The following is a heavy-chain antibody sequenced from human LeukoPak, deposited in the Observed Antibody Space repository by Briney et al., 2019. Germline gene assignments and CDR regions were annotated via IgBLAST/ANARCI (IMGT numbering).Heavy chain of an antibody. CDR1: GFTFSSYA. CDR3: AKELSEYYGSGSHFDY. CDR2: ISGSGGST. Sequence: SGGTLRLSCAASGFTFSSYAMSWVRQAPGKGLEWVSAISGSGGSTYYADSVKGRFTISRDNSKNTLYLQMNSLRAEDTAVYYCAKELSEYYGSGSHFDYWGQGTLVTVSS. D-gene: IGHD3-10*01. J-gene: IGHJ4*02. V-gene: IGHV3-23*01.